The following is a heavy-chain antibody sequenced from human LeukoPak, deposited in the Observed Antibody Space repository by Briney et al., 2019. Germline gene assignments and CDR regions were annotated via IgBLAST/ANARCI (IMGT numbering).Heavy chain of an antibody. CDR1: GGSISSYY. CDR2: IYYSGST. CDR3: ARHVRFHATQRFDP. D-gene: IGHD2-15*01. V-gene: IGHV4-59*08. J-gene: IGHJ5*02. Sequence: SETLPLTCTVSGGSISSYYWSWIRQPPGKGLEWIGYIYYSGSTNYNPSLKSRVTISVDTSKNQFSLKLSSVTAADTAVYYCARHVRFHATQRFDPWGQGTLVTVSS.